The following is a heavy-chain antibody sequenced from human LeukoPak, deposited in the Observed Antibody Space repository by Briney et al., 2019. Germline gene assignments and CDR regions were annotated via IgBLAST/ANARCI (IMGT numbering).Heavy chain of an antibody. J-gene: IGHJ4*02. CDR3: AKDFWSGFYKIWDF. Sequence: GGSLRLSCAASGFTFSSYAMSWVRQAPGKGLEWVSAITGSGGSAYYADSVKGRFTISRDNSKNTPYLQMNSLRAEDTAVYYCAKDFWSGFYKIWDFWGQGTLATVSS. D-gene: IGHD3-3*01. V-gene: IGHV3-23*01. CDR2: ITGSGGSA. CDR1: GFTFSSYA.